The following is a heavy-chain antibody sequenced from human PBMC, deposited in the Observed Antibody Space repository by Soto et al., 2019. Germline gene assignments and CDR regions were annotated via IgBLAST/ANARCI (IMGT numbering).Heavy chain of an antibody. Sequence: SEALSVTCSVSGGSIRRNIYYWGWIRQPPGKGLEWIATVHYSGSTYYTPSLKNRVTISADTSNNQFSLRLNSVTAADTAVYYCARQHYYDSSGYYTWNWGQGTLVTVS. D-gene: IGHD3-22*01. CDR2: VHYSGST. CDR1: GGSIRRNIYY. J-gene: IGHJ4*02. CDR3: ARQHYYDSSGYYTWN. V-gene: IGHV4-39*01.